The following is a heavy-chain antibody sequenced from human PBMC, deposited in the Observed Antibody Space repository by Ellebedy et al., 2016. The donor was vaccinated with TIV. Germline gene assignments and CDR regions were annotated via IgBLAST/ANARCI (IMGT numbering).Heavy chain of an antibody. CDR1: GFTFSSNW. CDR3: AREGDTAMVHGMDV. D-gene: IGHD5-18*01. CDR2: INSDGSRS. V-gene: IGHV3-74*01. J-gene: IGHJ6*02. Sequence: GESLKISCAASGFTFSSNWMHWVRQAPGKGLVWVSRINSDGSRSTYADSVKGRFTISRDNAKNSLYLQMNSLRAEDTAVYYCAREGDTAMVHGMDVWGQGTTVTVSS.